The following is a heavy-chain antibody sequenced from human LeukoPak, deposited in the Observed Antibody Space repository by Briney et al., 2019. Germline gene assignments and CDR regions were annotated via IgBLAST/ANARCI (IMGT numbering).Heavy chain of an antibody. CDR3: ARGGSASGAPSSFDY. D-gene: IGHD1-26*01. CDR1: GFTFSSYS. J-gene: IGHJ4*02. V-gene: IGHV3-21*01. Sequence: GGSLRLSCAASGFTFSSYSVNWVRQAPGKGLEWVSSISSSSSYIYYADSVKGRFTISRDNAKNPLYLQMNSLRAEDTAVYYCARGGSASGAPSSFDYWGQGTLVTVSS. CDR2: ISSSSSYI.